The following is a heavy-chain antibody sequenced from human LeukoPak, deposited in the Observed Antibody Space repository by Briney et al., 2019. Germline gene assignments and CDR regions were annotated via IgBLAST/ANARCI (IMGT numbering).Heavy chain of an antibody. J-gene: IGHJ3*02. CDR1: GFTFSSYA. D-gene: IGHD1-26*01. CDR2: ISSNGGST. CDR3: VSDSGSYYPYDAFDI. V-gene: IGHV3-64D*06. Sequence: PGGSLRLSCSASGFTFSSYAMHWVRQAPGKGLEYVSAISSNGGSTYYADSVKGRFTISRDNSKNTLYLQMSRLRAEDTAVYYCVSDSGSYYPYDAFDIWGQGTMVTVSS.